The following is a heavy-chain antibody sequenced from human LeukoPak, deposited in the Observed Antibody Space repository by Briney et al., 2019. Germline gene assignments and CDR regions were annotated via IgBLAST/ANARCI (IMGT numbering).Heavy chain of an antibody. CDR2: ISASGGNT. V-gene: IGHV3-23*01. CDR3: ARDQYGGNPQYYFVY. J-gene: IGHJ4*02. Sequence: PGGSLRLSCAASGFSFSSYAMSWVRQAPGKGLHWVSAISASGGNTYYADSVKGRFTISRDNSKNTLFLQMNSLRAGDTAVYYCARDQYGGNPQYYFVYWGQGTLVTVSS. CDR1: GFSFSSYA. D-gene: IGHD4-23*01.